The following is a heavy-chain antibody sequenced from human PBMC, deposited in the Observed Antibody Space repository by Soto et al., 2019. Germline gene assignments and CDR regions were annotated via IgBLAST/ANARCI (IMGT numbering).Heavy chain of an antibody. CDR2: IYYSGST. J-gene: IGHJ6*03. CDR1: GGSISSYY. V-gene: IGHV4-59*08. CDR3: ARHGTYYDFWSGYHMHYYMDV. Sequence: ASETLSLTCTVSGGSISSYYWSWIRQPPGKGLEWIGYIYYSGSTNYNPSLKSRVTISVDTSKNQFSLKLSSVTAADTAVYYCARHGTYYDFWSGYHMHYYMDVWGKGTTVTVSS. D-gene: IGHD3-3*01.